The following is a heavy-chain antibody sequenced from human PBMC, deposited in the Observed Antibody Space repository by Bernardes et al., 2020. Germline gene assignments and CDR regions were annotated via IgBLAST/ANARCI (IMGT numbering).Heavy chain of an antibody. CDR1: GFTVSGSD. V-gene: IGHV3-48*01. D-gene: IGHD3-3*01. J-gene: IGHJ1*01. CDR3: TRGRDYLG. CDR2: IGYSSSDT. Sequence: GVLRLSCAASGFTVSGSDMTWVRQTPGKGLEIVSYIGYSSSDTHYADSVRGRFTISRDNARNSLLLQMNSLRVEDTAVYYCTRGRDYLGGGQGTLVTVSS.